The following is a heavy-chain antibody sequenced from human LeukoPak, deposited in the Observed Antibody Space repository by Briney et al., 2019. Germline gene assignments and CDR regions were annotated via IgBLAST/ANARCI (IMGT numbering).Heavy chain of an antibody. CDR1: GFTFSAYG. CDR2: NSNHNGNT. D-gene: IGHD4-23*01. Sequence: ASVKVSCKTSGFTFSAYGIAWVRQAPGHGPEWMGWNSNHNGNTHYAQKFQGRITVTTDISTGTASMELRSLKSDDTAVYYCTRGVAVATAYYFDYWGRGTLVTVAS. J-gene: IGHJ4*02. CDR3: TRGVAVATAYYFDY. V-gene: IGHV1-18*01.